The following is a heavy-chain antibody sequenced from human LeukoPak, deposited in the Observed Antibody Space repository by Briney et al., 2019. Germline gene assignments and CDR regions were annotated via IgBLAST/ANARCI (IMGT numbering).Heavy chain of an antibody. Sequence: SETLSLTCTVSGGSISSYYWSWIRQSPGKGLEWIGYIYYSGSTDYNPSLKSRVTISADTSKNQFSLKLSSVTAADTAVYYCARLYTYGPYYFDYWGQGTLVTVSS. V-gene: IGHV4-59*08. J-gene: IGHJ4*02. CDR3: ARLYTYGPYYFDY. CDR2: IYYSGST. D-gene: IGHD5-18*01. CDR1: GGSISSYY.